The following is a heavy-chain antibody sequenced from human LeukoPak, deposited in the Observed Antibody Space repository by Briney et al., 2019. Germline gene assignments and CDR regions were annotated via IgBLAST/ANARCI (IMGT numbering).Heavy chain of an antibody. V-gene: IGHV3-7*04. D-gene: IGHD2-15*01. Sequence: GGSLRLSCAASGFTFSNYWMGWVRQAPGKGLEWVANIKHDGNEKYYVDSVKGRFTISRDNAKNSLFLHMNSLRAEDTAVYYCARAVASNWFDPWGQGTLVTVSS. J-gene: IGHJ5*02. CDR2: IKHDGNEK. CDR3: ARAVASNWFDP. CDR1: GFTFSNYW.